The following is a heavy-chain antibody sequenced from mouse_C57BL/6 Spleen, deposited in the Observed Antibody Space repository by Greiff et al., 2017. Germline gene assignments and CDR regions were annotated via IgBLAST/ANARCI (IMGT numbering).Heavy chain of an antibody. V-gene: IGHV3-6*01. Sequence: VQLKESGPGLVKPSQSLSLTCSVTGYSITSGYYWNWIRQFPGNKLEWMGYISYDGSNNYNPSLKNRISITRDTSKNQFFLKLNSVTTEDTATYYCARDGSYYGSSYDAYWGQGTLVTVSA. J-gene: IGHJ3*01. CDR1: GYSITSGYY. D-gene: IGHD1-1*01. CDR2: ISYDGSN. CDR3: ARDGSYYGSSYDAY.